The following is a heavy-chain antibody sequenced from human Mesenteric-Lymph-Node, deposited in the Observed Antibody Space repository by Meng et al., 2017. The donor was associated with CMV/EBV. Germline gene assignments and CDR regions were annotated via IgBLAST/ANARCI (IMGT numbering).Heavy chain of an antibody. D-gene: IGHD3-3*01. CDR1: GGSISSSSYY. CDR2: IYYSGST. J-gene: IGHJ3*02. V-gene: IGHV4-39*01. CDR3: ARGGFRRVTISGVVPYLDAFDI. Sequence: SETLSLTCTVSGGSISSSSYYWGWIRQPPGKGLEWIGSIYYSGSTYYNPSLKSRVTISVDTSKNQFSLKLSSVTAADTAVYYCARGGFRRVTISGVVPYLDAFDIWGRGTMVTVSS.